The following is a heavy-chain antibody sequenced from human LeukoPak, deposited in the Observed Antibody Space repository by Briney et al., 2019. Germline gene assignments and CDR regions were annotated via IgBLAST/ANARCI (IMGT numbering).Heavy chain of an antibody. CDR3: ARDLSWGRPTY. V-gene: IGHV3-48*03. CDR2: ISSSGSTI. Sequence: QPGGSLRLSCAASGFTFSSYEMNWVRQAPGKGLEWVSYISSSGSTIYYADSVKGRFTISRDNAKNSLYLQMNSLRAEDTAVYYCARDLSWGRPTYWGQGTLVTVSS. D-gene: IGHD3-16*01. J-gene: IGHJ4*02. CDR1: GFTFSSYE.